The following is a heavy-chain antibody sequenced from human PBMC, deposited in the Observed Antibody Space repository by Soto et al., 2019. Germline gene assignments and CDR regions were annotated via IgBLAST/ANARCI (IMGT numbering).Heavy chain of an antibody. Sequence: SETLSLTCAVYGGSFSGYYLSWIRQPPGKGLEWIGEINHSGSTNYNPSLKSRVTISVDTSKNQFSLKLSSVTAADTAVYYCARSKGPNWFDPWGQGTLVTVSS. CDR2: INHSGST. J-gene: IGHJ5*02. CDR3: ARSKGPNWFDP. CDR1: GGSFSGYY. V-gene: IGHV4-34*01.